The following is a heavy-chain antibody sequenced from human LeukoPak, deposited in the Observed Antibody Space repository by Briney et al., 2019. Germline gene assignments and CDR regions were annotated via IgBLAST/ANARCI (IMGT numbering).Heavy chain of an antibody. CDR1: GYSFTSYW. V-gene: IGHV5-51*01. Sequence: GESLKISCKGSGYSFTSYWIGWVRQMPGKGLEWMGIIYPGDSDTRYSPSFQGQVTISADKSISTAYLQWSSLKASDTAMYYCARQNDDSSGYYYWFDPWGQGTLVTVSS. D-gene: IGHD3-22*01. CDR3: ARQNDDSSGYYYWFDP. J-gene: IGHJ5*02. CDR2: IYPGDSDT.